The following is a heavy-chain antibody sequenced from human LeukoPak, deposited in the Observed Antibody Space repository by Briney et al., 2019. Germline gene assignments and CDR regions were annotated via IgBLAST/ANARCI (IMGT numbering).Heavy chain of an antibody. CDR1: GFTFSSYG. J-gene: IGHJ6*03. CDR2: ISYDGRNK. CDR3: ARTTEGGYTYGYFYYYYMDV. Sequence: GGSLRLSCAASGFTFSSYGMHWVRQAPGKGLEWVALISYDGRNKYYADSVKGRFTISRDNSKNTLYLQMNSLRAADTAVYYCARTTEGGYTYGYFYYYYMDVWGKETTVTISS. D-gene: IGHD5-18*01. V-gene: IGHV3-30*03.